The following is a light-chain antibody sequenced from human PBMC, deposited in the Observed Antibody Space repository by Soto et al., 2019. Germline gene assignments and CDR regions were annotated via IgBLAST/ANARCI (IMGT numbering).Light chain of an antibody. CDR3: SSYTSSSNHV. CDR1: SSDVGGYNY. J-gene: IGLJ1*01. CDR2: DVS. V-gene: IGLV2-14*01. Sequence: QSALTQPASVSGSPVQSITISCTGTSSDVGGYNYVSWYQQHPGKAPTPMVYDVSNRPSGVSNRFSGSKSGNTASLTISGLQAEDEADYYCSSYTSSSNHVFGTGTKVTVL.